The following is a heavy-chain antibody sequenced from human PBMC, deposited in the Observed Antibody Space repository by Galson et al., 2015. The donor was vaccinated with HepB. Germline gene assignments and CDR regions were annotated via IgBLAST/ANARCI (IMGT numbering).Heavy chain of an antibody. J-gene: IGHJ4*02. D-gene: IGHD5-18*01. CDR3: ARDKDSAMITDY. V-gene: IGHV3-11*06. CDR1: GFTFNDYY. CDR2: ISGGSHHS. Sequence: SLRLSCAASGFTFNDYYMSWIRQAPGKGLEWVSYISGGSHHSTYMDSVKGRFTISRDNAKNSLYLQMSSLTTDDTAVYYCARDKDSAMITDYWGQGTLVTVSS.